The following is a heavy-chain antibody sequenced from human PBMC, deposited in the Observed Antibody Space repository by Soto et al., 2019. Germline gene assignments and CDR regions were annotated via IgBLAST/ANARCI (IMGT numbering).Heavy chain of an antibody. V-gene: IGHV3-30-3*01. D-gene: IGHD3-10*01. CDR2: ISYDGSNT. CDR3: AKELGPFLSGTYSFHY. Sequence: GGSLRLSCAASGFTFSSYAMHWVRQAPGKGLEWVAVISYDGSNTYYADSVKGRFTISRDNSKNTLYLQMNSLRAEDAALYYCAKELGPFLSGTYSFHYWGQGTLVTVSS. CDR1: GFTFSSYA. J-gene: IGHJ4*02.